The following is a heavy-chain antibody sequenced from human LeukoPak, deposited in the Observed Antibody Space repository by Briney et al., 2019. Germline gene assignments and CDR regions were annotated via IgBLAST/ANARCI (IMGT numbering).Heavy chain of an antibody. D-gene: IGHD6-13*01. CDR3: AAPYTSSWFDL. CDR2: IVVDSDNT. Sequence: SVRVSCKASGFTFTSRSAVQWVRQARGQRLEWIGWIVVDSDNTNYAENFQGRVTITRDMSASTSYMELSSLRSEDTAVYFCAAPYTSSWFDLWGQGTLVTVSS. J-gene: IGHJ5*02. CDR1: GFTFTSRSA. V-gene: IGHV1-58*01.